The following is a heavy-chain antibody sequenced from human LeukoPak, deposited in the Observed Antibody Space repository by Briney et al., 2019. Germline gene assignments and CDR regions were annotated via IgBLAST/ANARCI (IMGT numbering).Heavy chain of an antibody. V-gene: IGHV4-59*01. J-gene: IGHJ4*02. D-gene: IGHD1-20*01. Sequence: KSSETLSLTCGVSGGAITNYYWNWIRQAPGKGLEWLGYIYYTGSTTYNPSVKSRITISLDTSKKQISLKLRSVTAADTAVYYCARAITGTDRLVDYWGQGTLVTVSS. CDR1: GGAITNYY. CDR2: IYYTGST. CDR3: ARAITGTDRLVDY.